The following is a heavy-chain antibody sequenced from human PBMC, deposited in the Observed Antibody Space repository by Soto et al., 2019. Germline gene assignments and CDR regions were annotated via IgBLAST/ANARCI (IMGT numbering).Heavy chain of an antibody. Sequence: KPSETLSLTCTVSGGSISSYYWSWIRQPAGKGLEWIGRIYTSGSTNYNPSLKSRVTMSVDTSKNQFSLKLSSVTAADTAVYYCARVNYYDSSGYPYFDYWGQGTLVTVSS. CDR1: GGSISSYY. CDR2: IYTSGST. CDR3: ARVNYYDSSGYPYFDY. D-gene: IGHD3-22*01. J-gene: IGHJ4*02. V-gene: IGHV4-4*07.